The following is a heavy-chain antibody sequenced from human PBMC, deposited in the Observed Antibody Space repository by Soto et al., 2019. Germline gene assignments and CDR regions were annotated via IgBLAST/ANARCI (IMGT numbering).Heavy chain of an antibody. V-gene: IGHV4-61*08. D-gene: IGHD6-19*01. CDR2: IYYSGGT. J-gene: IGHJ5*02. Sequence: SGTLYLTCTVSGAALRIGGYVYTWVRRPPGKGLEWLGYIYYSGGTNYNPSLKSRVTISLDKSKSQFSLRLISVTAADTAVYYCTREQSDDNYFDPWGQGTLVTVSS. CDR1: GAALRIGGYV. CDR3: TREQSDDNYFDP.